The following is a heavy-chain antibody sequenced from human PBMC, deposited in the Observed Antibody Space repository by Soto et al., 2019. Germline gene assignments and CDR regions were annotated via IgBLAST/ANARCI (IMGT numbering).Heavy chain of an antibody. CDR1: GYTFTSYD. CDR2: MNPNSGNT. V-gene: IGHV1-8*01. CDR3: ARTLTSGYDYPSDAFDI. D-gene: IGHD5-12*01. J-gene: IGHJ3*02. Sequence: GASVKVSCKASGYTFTSYDINWVRQATGQGLEWMGWMNPNSGNTGYAQKFQGRVTMTRNTSISTAYMELSSLRSEDTAVYYCARTLTSGYDYPSDAFDIWGQGTMVTVSS.